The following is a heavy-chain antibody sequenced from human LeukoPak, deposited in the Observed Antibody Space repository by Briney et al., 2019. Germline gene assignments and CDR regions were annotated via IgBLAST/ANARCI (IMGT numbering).Heavy chain of an antibody. Sequence: ASVKVSCKASGYTFTGYYMHWVRQAPGQGLEWMGWINPNSGGTNYARKFQGRVTMTRDTSISIAYMELSRLRSDDTAVYYCARGSIAAPVDYWGQGTLVTVSS. J-gene: IGHJ4*02. D-gene: IGHD6-13*01. CDR2: INPNSGGT. CDR3: ARGSIAAPVDY. V-gene: IGHV1-2*02. CDR1: GYTFTGYY.